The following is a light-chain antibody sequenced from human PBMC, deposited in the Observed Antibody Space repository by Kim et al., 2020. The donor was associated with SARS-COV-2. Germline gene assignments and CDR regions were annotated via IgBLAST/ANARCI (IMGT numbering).Light chain of an antibody. CDR2: DVS. CDR1: GSDVGGYNY. J-gene: IGLJ2*01. Sequence: GQSITISCTGTGSDVGGYNYVSWYQQNPGKAPKLMIYDVSKRPSGVPNRFSGSKSGNTASLTISGLQAEDEADYYCSSYTSSNTVVFGGGTKLTVL. V-gene: IGLV2-14*03. CDR3: SSYTSSNTVV.